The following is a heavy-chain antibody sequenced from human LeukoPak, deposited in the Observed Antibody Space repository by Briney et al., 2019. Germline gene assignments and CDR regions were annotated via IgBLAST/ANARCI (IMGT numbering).Heavy chain of an antibody. CDR2: IIPIFGTA. CDR1: GGTFSSYA. V-gene: IGHV1-69*06. Sequence: SVKVSCKASGGTFSSYAISWVRQAPGQGLEWMGGIIPIFGTANYAQKFQGRVTITADKYTSTAYMELSSLRSEDTAVYYCARGGGRQVRGVRYYYMDVWGKGTTVTVSS. CDR3: ARGGGRQVRGVRYYYMDV. J-gene: IGHJ6*03. D-gene: IGHD3-10*01.